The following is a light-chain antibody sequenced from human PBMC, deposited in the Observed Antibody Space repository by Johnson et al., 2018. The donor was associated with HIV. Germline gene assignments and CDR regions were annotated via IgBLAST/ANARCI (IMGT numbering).Light chain of an antibody. J-gene: IGLJ1*01. CDR1: SSYIGNNY. CDR3: GTWDSGLSGGLYL. Sequence: QSVLTQPPSVSAAPGQKVTISCSGSSSYIGNNYVSWYQQLPGTAPKLLIYDNNKRPSGIPDRFSGSKSGTSATLAITGLPTGDEADYYCGTWDSGLSGGLYLFGPGTKVTVL. V-gene: IGLV1-51*01. CDR2: DNN.